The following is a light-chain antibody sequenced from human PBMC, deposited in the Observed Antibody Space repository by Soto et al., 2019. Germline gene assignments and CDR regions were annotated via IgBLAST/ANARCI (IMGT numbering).Light chain of an antibody. CDR2: AAS. CDR1: QGISSY. CDR3: QQYSSHST. J-gene: IGKJ1*01. V-gene: IGKV1-9*01. Sequence: TQLTQSPSSLSASVGDRVTITCRASQGISSYLAWYQQKPGKAPRLIYAASSLQSGVPSRFSGSGSGTEFSLTISSLQPDDFATYYCQQYSSHSTFGQGTKVDIK.